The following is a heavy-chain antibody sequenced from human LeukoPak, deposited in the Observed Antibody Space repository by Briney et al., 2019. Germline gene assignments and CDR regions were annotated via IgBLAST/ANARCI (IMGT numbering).Heavy chain of an antibody. Sequence: GGSLRLSCTVSGFTVSSNSMSWVRQAPGKGLEWVSFIYSGGNTHYSDSVKGRFTISRDNSKNTLYLQMNSLRAEDTAVYYCARRAGEFSHPYDYWGQGTLVTVSS. CDR1: GFTVSSNS. V-gene: IGHV3-53*01. CDR3: ARRAGEFSHPYDY. CDR2: IYSGGNT. J-gene: IGHJ4*02. D-gene: IGHD4-17*01.